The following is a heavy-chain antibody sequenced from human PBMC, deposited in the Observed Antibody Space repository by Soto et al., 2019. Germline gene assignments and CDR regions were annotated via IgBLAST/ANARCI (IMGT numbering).Heavy chain of an antibody. V-gene: IGHV5-51*01. Sequence: GASLKISCKASGYSFTTYWIAWVRQLPGKGLELMGIINPGDFDTRYSPSFQGQVTISADRSTSTAYLQWTSLQASDTAIYYCARHEQFYYHYYGMDVWGQGTTVTVSS. D-gene: IGHD6-19*01. CDR2: INPGDFDT. J-gene: IGHJ6*02. CDR1: GYSFTTYW. CDR3: ARHEQFYYHYYGMDV.